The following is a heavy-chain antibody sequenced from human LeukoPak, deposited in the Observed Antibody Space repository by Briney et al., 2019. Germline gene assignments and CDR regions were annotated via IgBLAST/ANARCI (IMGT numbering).Heavy chain of an antibody. CDR2: IYHSGST. CDR1: GYSISSGYY. D-gene: IGHD2-2*02. Sequence: SETLSLTCTVSGYSISSGYYWGWIRQPPGKGLEWIGSIYHSGSTYYNPSLKSRVTISVDTSKNQFSLKLSSVTAADTAVYYCASIHTYYYCMDVWGKGTTVTISS. V-gene: IGHV4-38-2*02. J-gene: IGHJ6*03. CDR3: ASIHTYYYCMDV.